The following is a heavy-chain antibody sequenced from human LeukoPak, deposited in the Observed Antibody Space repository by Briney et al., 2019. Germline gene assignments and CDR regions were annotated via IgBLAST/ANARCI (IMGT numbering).Heavy chain of an antibody. CDR2: FDPEDGDA. J-gene: IGHJ3*02. CDR3: ARDSHYYDSSGYNDAFDI. D-gene: IGHD3-22*01. Sequence: ASVKVSCKVSGYTLTELSIHWVRQAPGKGLEWMGGFDPEDGDAIYAQSFQGRVTMTEDTSTDTPYMELRSLRSEDTAVYYCARDSHYYDSSGYNDAFDIWGQGTMVTVSS. CDR1: GYTLTELS. V-gene: IGHV1-24*01.